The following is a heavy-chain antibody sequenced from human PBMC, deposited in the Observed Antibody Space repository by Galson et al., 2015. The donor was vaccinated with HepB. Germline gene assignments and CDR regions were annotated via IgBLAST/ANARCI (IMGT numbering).Heavy chain of an antibody. CDR3: TTEELGYCSGGSCYAFDY. CDR1: GFAFSNAW. D-gene: IGHD2-15*01. CDR2: IKSKTDGGTT. J-gene: IGHJ4*02. Sequence: SLRLSCAASGFAFSNAWMSWVRQAPGKGLEWVGRIKSKTDGGTTDYAAPVKGRFTISRDDSKNTLYLQMNSLKTEDTAVYYCTTEELGYCSGGSCYAFDYWGQGTLVTVSS. V-gene: IGHV3-15*01.